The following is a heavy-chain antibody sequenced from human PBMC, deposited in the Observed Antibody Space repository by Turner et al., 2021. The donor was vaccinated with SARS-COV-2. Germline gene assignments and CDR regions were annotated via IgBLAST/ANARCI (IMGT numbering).Heavy chain of an antibody. CDR3: AGEVVVLTTTHYGMDV. CDR2: IYYSGST. V-gene: IGHV4-39*01. D-gene: IGHD1-26*01. CDR1: GGSISSSSYY. J-gene: IGHJ6*02. Sequence: QLQLQESGPGLVKPSETLSLTCTVPGGSISSSSYYWGWIRQPPGKGLEWIGSIYYSGSTYYNPSLMSRVTISVDTSKNQFSLKLSSVTAADTAVYYCAGEVVVLTTTHYGMDVCGQGTTFTVSS.